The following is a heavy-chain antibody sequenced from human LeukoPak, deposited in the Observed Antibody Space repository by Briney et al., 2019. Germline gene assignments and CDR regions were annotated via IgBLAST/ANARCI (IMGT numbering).Heavy chain of an antibody. D-gene: IGHD3-10*01. CDR1: GGTFSSYA. Sequence: SVKVSCKASGGTFSSYAISWVRQAPGQGLEWMGRIIPIFGTANYAQKFQGRVTITTDESTSTAYMELSSLRSGDTAVYYCARDRRFGDPLDYWGQGTLVTVSS. CDR2: IIPIFGTA. J-gene: IGHJ4*02. CDR3: ARDRRFGDPLDY. V-gene: IGHV1-69*05.